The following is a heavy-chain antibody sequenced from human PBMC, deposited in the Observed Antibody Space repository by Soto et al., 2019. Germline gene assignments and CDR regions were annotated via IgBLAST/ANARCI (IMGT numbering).Heavy chain of an antibody. CDR3: ARGRDSSRWHGGLDWFDP. CDR2: IIPIFGTA. Sequence: SVKVSCKASGGTFSSYAISWVRQAPGQGLEWMGGIIPIFGTANYAQKFQGRVTITADESTSTTCMELSSLRSEETAVYYCARGRDSSRWHGGLDWFDPWGQGTLVTVSS. D-gene: IGHD6-13*01. V-gene: IGHV1-69*13. J-gene: IGHJ5*02. CDR1: GGTFSSYA.